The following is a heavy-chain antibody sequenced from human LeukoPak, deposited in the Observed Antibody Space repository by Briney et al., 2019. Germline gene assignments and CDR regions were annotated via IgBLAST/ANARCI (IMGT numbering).Heavy chain of an antibody. CDR1: GFTFSGYT. J-gene: IGHJ4*02. V-gene: IGHV3-21*01. D-gene: IGHD1-26*01. CDR2: ISSSSDYI. CDR3: AEGRSVGQN. Sequence: GGSLRVSCAASGFTFSGYTMNWVRQAPGKGLEWVSSISSSSDYIYYADSVKGRFTISRDNAENSLFLQMNSLRADDTAVYYWAEGRSVGQNGGQGTLVTVS.